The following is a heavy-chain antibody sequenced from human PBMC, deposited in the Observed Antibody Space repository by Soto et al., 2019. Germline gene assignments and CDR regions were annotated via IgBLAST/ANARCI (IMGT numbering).Heavy chain of an antibody. CDR1: GYTFTSYD. J-gene: IGHJ3*02. CDR2: MNPNSGNT. V-gene: IGHV1-8*01. Sequence: GASVKVSCKASGYTFTSYDINWVRQATGQGLEWMGWMNPNSGNTGYAQKFQGRVTMTRNTSISTAYMELSSLRSEDTAVSYCARTRGAMYYDYIWGSYRYTVGLDAFDIWGQGTMVTVSS. D-gene: IGHD3-16*02. CDR3: ARTRGAMYYDYIWGSYRYTVGLDAFDI.